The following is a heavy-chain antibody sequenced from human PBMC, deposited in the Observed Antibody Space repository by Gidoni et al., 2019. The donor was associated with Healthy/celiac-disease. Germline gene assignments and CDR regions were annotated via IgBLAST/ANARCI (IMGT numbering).Heavy chain of an antibody. CDR1: GFTFSIYA. Sequence: EVQLLESGGGLVQPGGSLRLSCAASGFTFSIYAMSWVRQAPGKGLEWVSAISGSGGSTYYADSVKGRFTISRDNSKNTLYLQMNSLRAEDTAVYYCAKGGYCSGGSCYLPYYYGMDVWGQGTTVTVSS. J-gene: IGHJ6*02. V-gene: IGHV3-23*01. CDR2: ISGSGGST. CDR3: AKGGYCSGGSCYLPYYYGMDV. D-gene: IGHD2-15*01.